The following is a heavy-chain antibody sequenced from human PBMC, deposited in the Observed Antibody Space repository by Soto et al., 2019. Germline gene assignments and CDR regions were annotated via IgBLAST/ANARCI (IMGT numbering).Heavy chain of an antibody. D-gene: IGHD2-15*01. V-gene: IGHV3-9*01. J-gene: IGHJ4*02. CDR3: AKPSAGSSYSFDY. CDR1: GFTFDDYA. Sequence: PGGSLRLSCAASGFTFDDYAIYWVRQAPGKGLEWVSGISWNSGSIGYADSVKGRFTISRDNAKKSLYLQMSSLRPEDTALYYCAKPSAGSSYSFDYWGRGTLVTVSS. CDR2: ISWNSGSI.